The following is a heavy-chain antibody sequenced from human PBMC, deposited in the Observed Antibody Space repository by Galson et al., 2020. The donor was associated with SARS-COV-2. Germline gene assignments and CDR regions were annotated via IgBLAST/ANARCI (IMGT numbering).Heavy chain of an antibody. CDR2: IWYDGSNK. Sequence: GESLKISCAASGFTFSSYGMHWVRQAPGKGLEWVAVIWYDGSNKYYADSVKGRFTISRDNSKNTLYLQMNSLRAEDTAVYYCARDNNWNYYYYGMDVWGQGTTVTVSS. J-gene: IGHJ6*02. CDR3: ARDNNWNYYYYGMDV. D-gene: IGHD1-20*01. V-gene: IGHV3-33*01. CDR1: GFTFSSYG.